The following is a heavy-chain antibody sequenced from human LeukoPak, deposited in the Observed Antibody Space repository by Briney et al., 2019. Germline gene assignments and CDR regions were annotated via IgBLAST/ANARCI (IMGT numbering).Heavy chain of an antibody. J-gene: IGHJ4*02. CDR3: ARAPRGYDFWSGYYPDY. D-gene: IGHD3-3*01. CDR2: ISSDGTYI. V-gene: IGHV3-21*01. Sequence: GGSLRLSCAVSGFTFNYYGMNWVRQAPGKGLEWVSSISSDGTYIYYADSVKGRFTISRDTAKNSLYLHMNSLRAEDTAVYYCARAPRGYDFWSGYYPDYSGQGTLVTVSS. CDR1: GFTFNYYG.